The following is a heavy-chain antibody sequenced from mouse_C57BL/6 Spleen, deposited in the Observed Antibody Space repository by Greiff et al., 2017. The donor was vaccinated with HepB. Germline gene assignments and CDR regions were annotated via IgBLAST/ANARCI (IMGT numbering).Heavy chain of an antibody. V-gene: IGHV1-64*01. Sequence: QVQLKQPGAELVKPGASVKLSCKASGYTFTSYWMHWVKQRPGQGLEWIGMIHPNSGSTNYNEKFKSKATLTVDKSSSTAYMQLSSLTSEDSAVYYCAIARGNYRFDYWGQGTTLTVSS. CDR2: IHPNSGST. D-gene: IGHD2-1*01. CDR1: GYTFTSYW. J-gene: IGHJ2*01. CDR3: AIARGNYRFDY.